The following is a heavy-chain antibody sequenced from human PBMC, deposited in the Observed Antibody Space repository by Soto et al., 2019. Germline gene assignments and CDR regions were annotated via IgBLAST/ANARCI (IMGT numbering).Heavy chain of an antibody. D-gene: IGHD4-17*01. J-gene: IGHJ4*02. V-gene: IGHV4-31*03. Sequence: SETLSLTCSVSGASINTGGVYWSWVRQYPGKGLDWIGYGSHTGSRYLNPSLRSRITISLDTPNNQFSLRLTSVTAADTAVYYCARVKVTTESFDSWGQGSLVTVSS. CDR2: GSHTGSR. CDR3: ARVKVTTESFDS. CDR1: GASINTGGVY.